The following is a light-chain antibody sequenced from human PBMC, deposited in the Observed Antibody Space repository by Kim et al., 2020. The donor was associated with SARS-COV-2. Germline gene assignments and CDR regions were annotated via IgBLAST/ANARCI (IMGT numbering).Light chain of an antibody. V-gene: IGKV1-17*03. CDR1: QDINRF. CDR2: HAS. Sequence: DIQMTQSPSAMSASVVDRVTITCRASQDINRFLAWFQQKPGKVPKRLIYHASTLQSGVPSRFSGSGSGTEFSLTISSLQPEDFATYYCLQHKSYPYSFGQGTKLEI. CDR3: LQHKSYPYS. J-gene: IGKJ2*03.